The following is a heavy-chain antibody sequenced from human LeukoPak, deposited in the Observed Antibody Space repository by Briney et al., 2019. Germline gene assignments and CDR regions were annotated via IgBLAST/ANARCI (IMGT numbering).Heavy chain of an antibody. D-gene: IGHD3-10*01. V-gene: IGHV3-23*01. J-gene: IGHJ4*02. CDR2: ISGSGGST. Sequence: GGSLRLSCAASGFTFSSYAMSWVRQAPGKGLEWVSAISGSGGSTYYADSVKGRFTISRDNSKNTLYLQMNSLRAEDTAVYYCAKDDEQSAYYYGSGSSLVDYWGQGTLVTVSS. CDR3: AKDDEQSAYYYGSGSSLVDY. CDR1: GFTFSSYA.